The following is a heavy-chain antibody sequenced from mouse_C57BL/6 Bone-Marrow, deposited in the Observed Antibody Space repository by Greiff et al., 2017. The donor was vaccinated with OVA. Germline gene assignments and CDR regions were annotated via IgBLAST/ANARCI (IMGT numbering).Heavy chain of an antibody. D-gene: IGHD1-1*02. CDR3: AREDGSWFAY. J-gene: IGHJ3*01. CDR2: INPSSGYT. V-gene: IGHV1-4*01. CDR1: GYTFTSYT. Sequence: VQLQQSGAELARPGASVKMSCKASGYTFTSYTMHWVKQRPGQGLEWIGYINPSSGYTKYNQKFKDKATLTADKSSSTAYMQLRSLTSEDSAADYYAREDGSWFAYCGRGKGITVTA.